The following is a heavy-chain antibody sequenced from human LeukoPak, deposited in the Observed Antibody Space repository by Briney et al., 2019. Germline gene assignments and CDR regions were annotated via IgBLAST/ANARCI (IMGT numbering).Heavy chain of an antibody. CDR1: GYTFTTYW. D-gene: IGHD1-26*01. CDR3: ARRGGSYMDF. Sequence: GESLKISCKGSGYTFTTYWIGWVRQMPGKGLEWVGIIYPGDSNTRYSPSFQGQVTISADKSINTAYLQWSSLKASDTAMYYCARRGGSYMDFWGQGALVTVSS. V-gene: IGHV5-51*01. CDR2: IYPGDSNT. J-gene: IGHJ4*02.